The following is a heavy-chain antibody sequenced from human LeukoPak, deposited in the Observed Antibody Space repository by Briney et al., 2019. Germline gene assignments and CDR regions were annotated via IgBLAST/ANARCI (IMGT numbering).Heavy chain of an antibody. J-gene: IGHJ4*02. CDR1: GITFRNYW. D-gene: IGHD2-2*01. CDR3: ASSTQISKYADY. CDR2: INSDGSIT. V-gene: IGHV3-74*01. Sequence: GGSLRLSCVVYGITFRNYWMHWVRQAPGKGLVWVSRINSDGSITTYADSVRGRFTISRDNAKSTLYLQMNSLRAEDTAVYYCASSTQISKYADYWGQGALVTVSS.